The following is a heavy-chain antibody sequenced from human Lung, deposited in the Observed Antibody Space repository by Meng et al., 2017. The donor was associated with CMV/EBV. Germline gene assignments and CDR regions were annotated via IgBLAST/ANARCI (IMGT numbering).Heavy chain of an antibody. V-gene: IGHV3-21*01. CDR3: ARGESEWELLSYYYYYGMDV. CDR2: ISSSSSYI. Sequence: GGSXRLXCAASGYTFSSYSMNGVRQAPGKGLEWVSSISSSSSYIYYADSVKGRFTISRDNAKNSLYLQMNSLRAEDTAVYYCARGESEWELLSYYYYYGMDVWXQGTTVTVSS. CDR1: GYTFSSYS. J-gene: IGHJ6*02. D-gene: IGHD1-26*01.